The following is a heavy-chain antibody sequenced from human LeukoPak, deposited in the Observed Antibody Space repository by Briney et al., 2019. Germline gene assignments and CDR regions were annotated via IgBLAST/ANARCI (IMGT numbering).Heavy chain of an antibody. V-gene: IGHV3-74*01. Sequence: QPGGSLRLSCAASGFTFSSYWMHWVRQAPGKGLVWVSRINSDGSSTSYADSVKGRFTISRDNAKNTLYLQMNSLRAEDTAVYYCVRDVPLRYYYGMDVWGQRTTVTVSS. CDR3: VRDVPLRYYYGMDV. CDR1: GFTFSSYW. CDR2: INSDGSST. J-gene: IGHJ6*02. D-gene: IGHD2-2*01.